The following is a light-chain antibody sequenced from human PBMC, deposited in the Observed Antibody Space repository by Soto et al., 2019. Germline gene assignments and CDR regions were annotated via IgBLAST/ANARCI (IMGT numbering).Light chain of an antibody. Sequence: DIRLTQSPSTLSASVGDRVTITCRASQSISDRLAWYQQKSGKAPRLLIYRASSLENEVPSRFSGSGSGKEFTLTISSLQPDDFATYYCQQYNLYSAITFGQGTKLEI. CDR2: RAS. CDR3: QQYNLYSAIT. CDR1: QSISDR. J-gene: IGKJ2*01. V-gene: IGKV1-5*03.